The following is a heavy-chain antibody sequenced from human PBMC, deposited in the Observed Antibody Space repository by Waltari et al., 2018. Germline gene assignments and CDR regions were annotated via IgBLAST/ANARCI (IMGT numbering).Heavy chain of an antibody. D-gene: IGHD3-22*01. CDR3: ARDTPLIVVVSSPFDY. V-gene: IGHV3-7*01. CDR1: GFPFSSYW. CDR2: RKQDGSEK. Sequence: EVQLVESGGGLVQPGGSLRLSCAASGFPFSSYWMSWVRTAPGKGLEWVANRKQDGSEKYYVDSVKGRFTISRDNAKNSLYLQMNSLRAEDTAVYYCARDTPLIVVVSSPFDYWGQGTLVTVSS. J-gene: IGHJ4*02.